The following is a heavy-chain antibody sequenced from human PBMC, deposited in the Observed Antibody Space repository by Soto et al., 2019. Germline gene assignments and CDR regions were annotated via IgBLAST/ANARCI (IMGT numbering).Heavy chain of an antibody. CDR3: ARLPVDAFDI. D-gene: IGHD4-4*01. J-gene: IGHJ3*02. CDR2: IYYSGST. Sequence: QVQLQESGPGLVKPSETLSLTCTVSGGSIRSYYWSWIRQPPGKGLEWIGYIYYSGSTNHNPSLKSRVTISVDTSKNQFSLKLTSVTAADTAVYYCARLPVDAFDIWGQGTMVTVSS. V-gene: IGHV4-59*08. CDR1: GGSIRSYY.